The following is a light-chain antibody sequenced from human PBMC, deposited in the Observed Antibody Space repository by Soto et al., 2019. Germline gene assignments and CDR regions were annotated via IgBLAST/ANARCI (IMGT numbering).Light chain of an antibody. V-gene: IGKV3-20*01. J-gene: IGKJ4*01. CDR3: QQYGASPFT. CDR1: QNIDGNF. CDR2: AAF. Sequence: EIVLTQSPGTLSLSPGERATLSCRASQNIDGNFLVWHQQKPGQAPRLLINAAFTRATGIPDRFSGSGSGTDFTLTISRLVPEDFAVYYCQQYGASPFTFGGGTKVEIK.